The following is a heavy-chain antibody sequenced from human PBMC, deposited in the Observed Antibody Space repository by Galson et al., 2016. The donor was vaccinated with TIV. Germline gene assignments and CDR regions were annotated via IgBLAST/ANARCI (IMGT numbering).Heavy chain of an antibody. V-gene: IGHV3-66*02. J-gene: IGHJ6*02. Sequence: SLRLSCSASGLSVSINYMTWVRQAPGKGLEWVSLISDGGNTFYADSVKGRFTISRDNSKSTLYLQMNSLRVEDTAVYYCARDRLVDATYYYYYYGMDVWGQGTAVTVSS. CDR1: GLSVSINY. D-gene: IGHD1-26*01. CDR2: ISDGGNT. CDR3: ARDRLVDATYYYYYYGMDV.